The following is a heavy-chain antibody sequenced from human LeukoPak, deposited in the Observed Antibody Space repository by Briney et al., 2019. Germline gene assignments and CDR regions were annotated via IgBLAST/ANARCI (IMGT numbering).Heavy chain of an antibody. J-gene: IGHJ6*03. Sequence: GGSLILSCAASGFPSNNYAMNWVRQAPGKGLEWVSTITNSDGGAYHADSVKGRFTISRDNSKNTLYLQMNSLRAEDTAVYYCAKGSSESWYYYYMDVWGKGTTVTVSS. D-gene: IGHD6-13*01. CDR3: AKGSSESWYYYYMDV. CDR1: GFPSNNYA. V-gene: IGHV3-23*01. CDR2: ITNSDGGA.